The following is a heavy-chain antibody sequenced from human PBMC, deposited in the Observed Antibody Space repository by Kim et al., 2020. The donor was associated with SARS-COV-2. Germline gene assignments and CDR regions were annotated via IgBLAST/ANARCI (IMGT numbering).Heavy chain of an antibody. D-gene: IGHD1-26*01. CDR3: TRDGWELTAGYFDL. J-gene: IGHJ2*01. CDR2: IRSKAYGGTT. CDR1: GFTFGDYA. V-gene: IGHV3-49*04. Sequence: GGSLRLSCTAYGFTFGDYAMSWVRQAPGKGREWVGFIRSKAYGGTTKYAASVKGRFTISRDDSKSIAYLQMNSLKTEDTAVYYCTRDGWELTAGYFDLWGRGTLVTVSS.